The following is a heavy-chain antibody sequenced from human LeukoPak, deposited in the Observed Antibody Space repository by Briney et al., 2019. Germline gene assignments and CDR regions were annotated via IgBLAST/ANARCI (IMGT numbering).Heavy chain of an antibody. CDR1: GFTFSSYA. V-gene: IGHV3-23*01. D-gene: IGHD3-22*01. CDR2: ISGSGGST. J-gene: IGHJ4*02. Sequence: GGSLRLSCAASGFTFSSYAMSWVRQAPGKGLEWVSAISGSGGSTYYADSVKGRFTISRDNSKNTLYLQMNSLRAEDTAVYYCAKDLALNYYDSSGSTDYFDYWGQGTLVTVSS. CDR3: AKDLALNYYDSSGSTDYFDY.